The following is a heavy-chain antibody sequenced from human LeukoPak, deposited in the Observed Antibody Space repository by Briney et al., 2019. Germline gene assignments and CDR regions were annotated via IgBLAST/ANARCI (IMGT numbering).Heavy chain of an antibody. V-gene: IGHV3-30*04. D-gene: IGHD3-10*01. CDR1: GFTFSSYA. Sequence: GGSLRLSCAASGFTFSSYAMHWVRQAPGKGLEGVAVISYDGSNKYYADSVKGRFTISRDNSKNTLYLQMNSLRAEDTAVYYCARAPPGYGSGSRGIDYWGQGTLVTVSS. CDR3: ARAPPGYGSGSRGIDY. CDR2: ISYDGSNK. J-gene: IGHJ4*02.